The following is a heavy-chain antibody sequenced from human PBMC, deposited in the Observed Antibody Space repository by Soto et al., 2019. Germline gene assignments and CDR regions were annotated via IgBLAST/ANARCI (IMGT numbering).Heavy chain of an antibody. CDR1: GFTFDDYA. Sequence: GGSLRLSCAASGFTFDDYAMHWVRQAPGKGLEWVSGISWNSGSIGYADSVKGRFTISRDNAKNSLYLQMNSLRAEDTALYYCAKEGGYCSGGSCFDYWGQGTLVTVSS. D-gene: IGHD2-15*01. CDR3: AKEGGYCSGGSCFDY. V-gene: IGHV3-9*01. J-gene: IGHJ4*02. CDR2: ISWNSGSI.